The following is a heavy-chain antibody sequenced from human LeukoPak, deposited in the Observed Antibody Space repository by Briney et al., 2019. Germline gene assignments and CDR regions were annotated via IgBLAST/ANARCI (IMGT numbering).Heavy chain of an antibody. CDR2: INPSGGST. V-gene: IGHV1-46*01. Sequence: ASVKVSCKASGYTFTSFYIHWVRQAPGQGLEWMEIINPSGGSTSYAQKFQGRVTMTRDTSTSTVYMELSSLRSEDTAVYYCARDLAGNSDYWGQGTLVTVSS. J-gene: IGHJ4*02. CDR3: ARDLAGNSDY. CDR1: GYTFTSFY.